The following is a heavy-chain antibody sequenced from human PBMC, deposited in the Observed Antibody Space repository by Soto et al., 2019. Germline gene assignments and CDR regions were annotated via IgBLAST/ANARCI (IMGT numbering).Heavy chain of an antibody. Sequence: QVQLVQSGAEVKKPGSSVKVSCKASGGTFSSYTISWVRQAPGQGLEWMGRIIPILGIANYAQKFQGRVTITADKSTSTAYMELSSLRSEDTAVYYCARGTHYYDFWSGFALDVWGKGTTVNVSS. CDR1: GGTFSSYT. D-gene: IGHD3-3*01. CDR2: IIPILGIA. V-gene: IGHV1-69*02. CDR3: ARGTHYYDFWSGFALDV. J-gene: IGHJ6*04.